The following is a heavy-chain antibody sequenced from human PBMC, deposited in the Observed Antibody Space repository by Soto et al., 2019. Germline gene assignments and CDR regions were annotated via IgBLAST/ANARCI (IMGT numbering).Heavy chain of an antibody. V-gene: IGHV4-39*01. D-gene: IGHD3-22*01. CDR1: GGSISSSSYD. CDR2: IYYSGST. J-gene: IGHJ6*02. Sequence: PSETLSLTCTVSGGSISSSSYDWGWIRQPPGKGLEWIGSIYYSGSTYYNPSLKSRVTISVDTSKNQFSLKLTSVTAADTAVYCCASRGYTTINCYYYYGMDVWGQGTTVTVSS. CDR3: ASRGYTTINCYYYYGMDV.